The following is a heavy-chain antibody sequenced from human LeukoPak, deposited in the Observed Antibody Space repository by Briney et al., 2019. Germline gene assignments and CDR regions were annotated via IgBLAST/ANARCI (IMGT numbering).Heavy chain of an antibody. D-gene: IGHD3-22*01. CDR3: ARVYYYDSSGYKVDY. J-gene: IGHJ4*02. CDR2: INSDGSST. V-gene: IGHV3-74*01. CDR1: GFTFSSYW. Sequence: GGPLRLSCAASGFTFSSYWMHWVRQAPGKGLVWVSRINSDGSSTSYADSVKGRFTISRDNAKNTLYLQMNSLRAEDTAVYYCARVYYYDSSGYKVDYWGQGTLVTVSS.